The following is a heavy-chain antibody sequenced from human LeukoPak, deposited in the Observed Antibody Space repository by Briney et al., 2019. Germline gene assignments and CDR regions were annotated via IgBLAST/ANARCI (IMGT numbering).Heavy chain of an antibody. CDR2: IKQEEGEK. D-gene: IGHD6-13*01. V-gene: IGHV3-7*03. CDR3: ARGSARIAEDYFDY. Sequence: GGSLRLSCVFSGFTLSNYCMSWVRQARGEGGEGVANIKQEEGEKHYVDSVKGRFTISRDNAKNSLYLQMNSLRAEDTAVYYCARGSARIAEDYFDYWGQGNLVTVSS. CDR1: GFTLSNYC. J-gene: IGHJ4*02.